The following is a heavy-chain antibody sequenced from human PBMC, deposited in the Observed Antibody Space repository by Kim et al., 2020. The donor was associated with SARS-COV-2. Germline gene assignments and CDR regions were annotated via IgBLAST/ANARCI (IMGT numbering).Heavy chain of an antibody. Sequence: ASVKVSCKASGYTFTSYAMHWVRQAPGQRLEWMGWINAGNGNTKYSQKFQGRVTITRDTSASTAYMELSSLRSEDTAVYYCARDPSIAAAEGDYWGQGTLGTVSS. CDR2: INAGNGNT. V-gene: IGHV1-3*01. J-gene: IGHJ4*02. CDR3: ARDPSIAAAEGDY. D-gene: IGHD6-13*01. CDR1: GYTFTSYA.